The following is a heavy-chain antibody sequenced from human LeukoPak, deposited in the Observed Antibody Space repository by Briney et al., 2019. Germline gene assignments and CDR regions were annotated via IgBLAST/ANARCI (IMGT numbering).Heavy chain of an antibody. CDR1: GGSISSYY. V-gene: IGHV4-59*01. Sequence: SETLSLTCTVSGGSISSYYWSWIRQPPGKGLEWIGYIYYSGSTNYNPSLKSRVTILVDTSRNQFSLKLSSLTAADTAVYYCVRDQNYFDYWGQGTLVTVSS. CDR3: VRDQNYFDY. CDR2: IYYSGST. J-gene: IGHJ4*02.